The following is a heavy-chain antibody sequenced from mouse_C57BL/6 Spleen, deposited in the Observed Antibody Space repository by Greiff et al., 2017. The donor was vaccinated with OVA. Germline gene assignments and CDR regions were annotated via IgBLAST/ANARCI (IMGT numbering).Heavy chain of an antibody. J-gene: IGHJ2*01. CDR2: IDPADSET. CDR1: GYTFTSYW. D-gene: IGHD5-1*01. V-gene: IGHV1-52*01. CDR3: ARGLEYGEGDY. Sequence: QVQLQQPGAELVRPGSSVKLSCKASGYTFTSYWMHWVKQRPIQGLEWIGNIDPADSETHYNQKFKDKATLTVDKSSSTAYMQLSSLTSEDSAVYSGARGLEYGEGDYWGQGTTLTVSS.